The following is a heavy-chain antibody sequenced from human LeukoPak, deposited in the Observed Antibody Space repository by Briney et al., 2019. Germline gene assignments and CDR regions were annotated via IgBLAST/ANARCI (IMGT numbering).Heavy chain of an antibody. Sequence: SETLALTCTVSGRSNRRYYWSWIRQPPGKGLEWIGYIYYSGSTNYNPSLKSRVTISVDTSKNQFSLKLSSVTAADTAVYYCAREPLDYYYGMDVWGQGATVTVSS. CDR3: AREPLDYYYGMDV. CDR1: GRSNRRYY. V-gene: IGHV4-59*01. J-gene: IGHJ6*02. CDR2: IYYSGST.